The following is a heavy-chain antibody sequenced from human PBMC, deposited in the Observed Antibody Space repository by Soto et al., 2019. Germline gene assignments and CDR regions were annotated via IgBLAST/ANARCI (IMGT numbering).Heavy chain of an antibody. CDR1: GDSISTVDYF. J-gene: IGHJ5*01. CDR3: ARGRYCLTGRCFPNWFDS. V-gene: IGHV4-30-4*01. Sequence: QVHLLESGPGLVKPSQTLSLTCSVSGDSISTVDYFWAWIRQPPGQALEYIGYIYKSTTTYYNPSFVCRVASSLDTSKNQFSLNVTSVTAADTAVYFCARGRYCLTGRCFPNWFDSWGQGTLVTVSS. D-gene: IGHD2-15*01. CDR2: IYKSTTT.